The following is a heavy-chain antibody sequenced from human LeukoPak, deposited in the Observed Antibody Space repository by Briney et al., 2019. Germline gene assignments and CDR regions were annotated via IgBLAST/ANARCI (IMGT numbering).Heavy chain of an antibody. V-gene: IGHV3-11*01. CDR2: ISSSGSTI. CDR1: GFTFSDYY. Sequence: GGSLRLSCAASGFTFSDYYMSWIRQAPGKGLEWVSYISSSGSTIYYADSVKGRFTISRDNAKNSLYLQMRSLRAEDTAVYYCAKPSSGWTSFDYWGQGTLVTVSS. D-gene: IGHD6-19*01. CDR3: AKPSSGWTSFDY. J-gene: IGHJ4*02.